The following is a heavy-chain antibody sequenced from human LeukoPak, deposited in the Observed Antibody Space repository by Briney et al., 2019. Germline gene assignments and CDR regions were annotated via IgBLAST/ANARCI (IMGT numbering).Heavy chain of an antibody. Sequence: GGSLRLSCAASGFTFSRFTINWVRQAPGKGLEWVSGISGSDSSTYYADSVKGRFTISRDNSKNTLYLQMNTLRAEDTAVYCCARGPHPVYSSGWLKNDAFDIWGQGTMVTVSS. D-gene: IGHD6-19*01. CDR2: ISGSDSST. CDR1: GFTFSRFT. V-gene: IGHV3-23*01. J-gene: IGHJ3*02. CDR3: ARGPHPVYSSGWLKNDAFDI.